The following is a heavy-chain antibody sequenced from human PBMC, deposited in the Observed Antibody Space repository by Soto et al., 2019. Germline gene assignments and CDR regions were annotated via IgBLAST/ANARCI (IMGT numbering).Heavy chain of an antibody. V-gene: IGHV1-69*01. Sequence: QVQLVQSGAEVKKPGSSVKVSCKASGGTFSSYAISWVRQAPGQGLEWMGGIIPIFGTANYAQKFQGRVTITADESTSTAYMELSSLRSEDTAVYYCARDRPHDSSGYYYDAFDIWGQGTMVTVSS. D-gene: IGHD3-22*01. CDR2: IIPIFGTA. CDR3: ARDRPHDSSGYYYDAFDI. CDR1: GGTFSSYA. J-gene: IGHJ3*02.